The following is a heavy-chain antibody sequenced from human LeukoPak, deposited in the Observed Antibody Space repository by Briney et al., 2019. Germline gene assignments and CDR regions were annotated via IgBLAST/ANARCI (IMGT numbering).Heavy chain of an antibody. CDR1: GGSISSYY. D-gene: IGHD3-10*01. V-gene: IGHV4-4*07. Sequence: SETLSLTCTVSGGSISSYYWSWIRQPAGKGLEWIGRIYNSGSTNYNTNYNPSLTSRVTMSVDTSKNQFSLKLNSVSAADTAVYFCARAIWYGSGTTAFDYWGQGTLVTVSP. CDR2: IYNSGST. J-gene: IGHJ4*02. CDR3: ARAIWYGSGTTAFDY.